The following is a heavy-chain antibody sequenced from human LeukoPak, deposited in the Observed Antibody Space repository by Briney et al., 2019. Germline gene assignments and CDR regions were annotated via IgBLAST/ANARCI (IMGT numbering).Heavy chain of an antibody. V-gene: IGHV4-59*01. CDR1: GGSISSYY. CDR3: ARGSYDFWSGASDYYFDY. D-gene: IGHD3-3*01. J-gene: IGHJ4*02. CDR2: IYYSGST. Sequence: SETLSLTCTVSGGSISSYYWSWIRQPPGKGLEWIGYIYYSGSTNYNPSLKSRVTISVDTSKNQFSLKLSSVTAADTAVYYCARGSYDFWSGASDYYFDYWGQGTLVTVSS.